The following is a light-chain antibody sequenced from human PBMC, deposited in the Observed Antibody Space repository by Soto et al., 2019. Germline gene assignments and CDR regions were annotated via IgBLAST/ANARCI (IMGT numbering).Light chain of an antibody. J-gene: IGKJ1*01. Sequence: EIVMTQSPAALTLSRGERATLSXRASHSVKANLPWYQQRPGXAPRXXXVSXFIVATGGPGRFSGSGSGTEFTLTISSLQPDDFAVYYCQQYEYGPRTFGQGTKVDIK. V-gene: IGKV3-15*01. CDR1: HSVKAN. CDR2: SXF. CDR3: QQYEYGPRT.